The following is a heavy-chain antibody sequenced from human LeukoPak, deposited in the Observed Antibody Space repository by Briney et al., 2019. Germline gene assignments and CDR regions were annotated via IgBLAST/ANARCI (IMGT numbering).Heavy chain of an antibody. D-gene: IGHD3-3*01. CDR3: AKDLYDFWSGYYTGGFDY. J-gene: IGHJ4*02. Sequence: GGSLRLSCAASGSTFSSYGMHWVRQAPGKGLEWVAFIRYDGSNKYYADSVKGRLTISRDNSKNTLYLQMNSLRAEDTAVYYCAKDLYDFWSGYYTGGFDYWRQGTLVTVSS. V-gene: IGHV3-30*02. CDR2: IRYDGSNK. CDR1: GSTFSSYG.